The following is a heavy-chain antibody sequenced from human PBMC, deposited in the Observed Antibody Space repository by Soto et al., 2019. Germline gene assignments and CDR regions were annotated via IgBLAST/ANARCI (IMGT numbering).Heavy chain of an antibody. CDR1: DITFSACW. V-gene: IGHV3-74*01. CDR3: ERDRSYGLDV. CDR2: INGDGSTT. Sequence: GGSLRLSCGASDITFSACWMHWVRLAPGKGLVWVSHINGDGSTTSYAYSVRGRLTISRENAKSALELQMNSRRAEDTAVYYCERDRSYGLDVWGQGTTVTVSS. J-gene: IGHJ6*02.